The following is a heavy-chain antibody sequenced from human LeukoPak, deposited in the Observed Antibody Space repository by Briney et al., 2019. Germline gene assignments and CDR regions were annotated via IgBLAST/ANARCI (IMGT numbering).Heavy chain of an antibody. CDR1: GGSISSSNW. Sequence: PSGTLSLTCAVSGGSISSSNWWSWVRQPPGKGLEWIGEIYHSGSTNYNPSLKSRVTISVDKSKNQFSLKLSSVTAADTAVYYCARNHEYSGSYTPLVYFDYWGQGTLVTVSS. V-gene: IGHV4-4*02. D-gene: IGHD1-26*01. J-gene: IGHJ4*02. CDR3: ARNHEYSGSYTPLVYFDY. CDR2: IYHSGST.